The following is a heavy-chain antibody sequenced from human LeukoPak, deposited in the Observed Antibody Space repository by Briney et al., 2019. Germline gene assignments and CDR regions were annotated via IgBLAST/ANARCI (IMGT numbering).Heavy chain of an antibody. CDR1: GFTFNTYW. J-gene: IGHJ4*02. V-gene: IGHV3-74*01. CDR2: ISSDGSTT. Sequence: GGSLRLFCAASGFTFNTYWMYWVRQAPGKGLVWVSRISSDGSTTRYADSVKGRFTVSRDNAKNTLYLQMNSLRAEDSALYYCARVADGYSLFDYWGQGTLVTVSS. D-gene: IGHD5-24*01. CDR3: ARVADGYSLFDY.